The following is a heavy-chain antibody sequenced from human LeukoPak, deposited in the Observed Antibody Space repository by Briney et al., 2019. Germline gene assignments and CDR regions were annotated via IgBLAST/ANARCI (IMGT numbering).Heavy chain of an antibody. Sequence: SETLSLTCTVSGGSISSYYWSWIRQPAGKGLEWIGRIYTSGSTNYNPSLKSRVTMSVDTSKNQFSLKLSSVTAADTAVYYCARDEYSSSSATFDIWGQGTMVTVSS. V-gene: IGHV4-4*07. CDR1: GGSISSYY. J-gene: IGHJ3*02. CDR2: IYTSGST. CDR3: ARDEYSSSSATFDI. D-gene: IGHD6-6*01.